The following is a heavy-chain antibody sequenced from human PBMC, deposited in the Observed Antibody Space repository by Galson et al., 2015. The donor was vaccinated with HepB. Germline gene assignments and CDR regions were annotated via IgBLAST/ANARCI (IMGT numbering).Heavy chain of an antibody. V-gene: IGHV3-48*04. CDR3: ARVRRGSGSYSPFYY. D-gene: IGHD3-10*01. CDR1: TFIFSTYS. CDR2: ISSGTTTI. J-gene: IGHJ4*02. Sequence: SLRLSCAASTFIFSTYSMNWVRQAPGKGLEWVSYISSGTTTIYYADSVKGRFTISRDNAKMSLYLQMNGLRAEDTAVYYCARVRRGSGSYSPFYYWGQGTLVTVSS.